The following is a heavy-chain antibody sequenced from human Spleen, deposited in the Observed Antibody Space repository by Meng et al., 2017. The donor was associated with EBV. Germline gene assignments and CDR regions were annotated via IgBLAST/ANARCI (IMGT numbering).Heavy chain of an antibody. CDR3: AKDRNYILDY. J-gene: IGHJ4*02. CDR1: GFSFEDFG. Sequence: EGQLVCSGGGVVRPGGSLGFSCAASGFSFEDFGMTWVRQAPGKGLEWVSDINWNGGSTGYADSVKGRFTVSRDNAKNSLHLQMNSLRGEDTAVYYCAKDRNYILDYWGQGTLVTVSS. CDR2: INWNGGST. D-gene: IGHD1-7*01. V-gene: IGHV3-20*04.